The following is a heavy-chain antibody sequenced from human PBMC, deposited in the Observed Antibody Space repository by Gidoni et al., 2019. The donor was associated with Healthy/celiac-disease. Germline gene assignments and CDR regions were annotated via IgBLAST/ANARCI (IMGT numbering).Heavy chain of an antibody. Sequence: QVQLVESGGGVVQPGRSLRLSCAASGFTFSSYGMHWVRQAPGKGLEWVAVISYDGSNKYYADSVKGRFTISRDNSKNTLYLQMNSLRAEDTAVYYCAKDDSSDWGQGTLVTVSS. J-gene: IGHJ4*02. CDR2: ISYDGSNK. D-gene: IGHD6-19*01. V-gene: IGHV3-30*18. CDR1: GFTFSSYG. CDR3: AKDDSSD.